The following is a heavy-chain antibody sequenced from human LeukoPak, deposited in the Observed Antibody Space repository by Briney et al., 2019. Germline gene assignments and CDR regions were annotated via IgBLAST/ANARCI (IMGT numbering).Heavy chain of an antibody. CDR2: IGGSGSGS. CDR1: GFTFSNYA. V-gene: IGHV3-23*01. D-gene: IGHD6-13*01. Sequence: PGGSLRLSCAASGFTFSNYAMSWVRQAPGRGLEWVSAIGGSGSGSYYADSVKGRFTISRDNSKSTLYLQMNGLRAEDTAVYHCVKDGIAAADTTYFDSWGQGTLVTVSS. CDR3: VKDGIAAADTTYFDS. J-gene: IGHJ4*02.